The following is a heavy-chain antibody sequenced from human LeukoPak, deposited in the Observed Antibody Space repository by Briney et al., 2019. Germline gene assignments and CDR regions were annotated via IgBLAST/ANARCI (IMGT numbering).Heavy chain of an antibody. V-gene: IGHV5-51*01. J-gene: IGHJ4*02. CDR1: GYSFTSYW. CDR3: ARGDSSWYYYFDY. D-gene: IGHD6-13*01. CDR2: IYPGDSDT. Sequence: KPGESLKISCKGSGYSFTSYWIGWVCQMPGKGLEWMGIIYPGDSDTRYSPSFQGQVTISADKTISTAYLQWSSLKASDTAMYYCARGDSSWYYYFDYWGQGTLVTVSS.